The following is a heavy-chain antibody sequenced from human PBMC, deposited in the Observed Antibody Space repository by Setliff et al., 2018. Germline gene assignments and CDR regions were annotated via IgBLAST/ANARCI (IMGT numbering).Heavy chain of an antibody. D-gene: IGHD3-16*01. CDR3: AKQGDLAFDY. CDR2: INPNSGDT. Sequence: ASVKVSCKASGYTFGAHYIHWVRQAPGQGFEWMGWINPNSGDTNYAVKFQGRVTMTRDTSINTIYMELSSLTSDDTAIYYCAKQGDLAFDYWGQGTQVTVSS. CDR1: GYTFGAHY. V-gene: IGHV1-2*02. J-gene: IGHJ4*02.